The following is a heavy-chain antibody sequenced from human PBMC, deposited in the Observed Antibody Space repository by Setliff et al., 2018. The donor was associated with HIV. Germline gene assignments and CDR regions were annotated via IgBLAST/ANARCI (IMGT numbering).Heavy chain of an antibody. Sequence: PSETLSLTCSIYGGSLSNYYWSWLRQSPGKGLEWIGEVVESGGVNYNPSLKSRVTISVDTSKKEFSLKLAPVTAADTAVYYCARNRDLGAFDVWGQGTMVTVSS. CDR2: VVESGGV. CDR1: GGSLSNYY. CDR3: ARNRDLGAFDV. J-gene: IGHJ3*01. V-gene: IGHV4-34*12.